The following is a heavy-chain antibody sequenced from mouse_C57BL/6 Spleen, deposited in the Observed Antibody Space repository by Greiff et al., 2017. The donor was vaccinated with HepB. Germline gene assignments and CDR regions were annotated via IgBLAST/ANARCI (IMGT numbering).Heavy chain of an antibody. Sequence: QVQLQQPGAELVMPGASVKLSCKASGYTFTSYWMHWVKQRPGQGLEWIGEIDPSDSYTNYNQKFKGKSTLNVDKSSSTAYMQLSSLTSEDSAVYYCARSLYYGSSHWYFDVWGTGTTVTVSS. V-gene: IGHV1-69*01. CDR3: ARSLYYGSSHWYFDV. CDR1: GYTFTSYW. D-gene: IGHD1-1*01. CDR2: IDPSDSYT. J-gene: IGHJ1*03.